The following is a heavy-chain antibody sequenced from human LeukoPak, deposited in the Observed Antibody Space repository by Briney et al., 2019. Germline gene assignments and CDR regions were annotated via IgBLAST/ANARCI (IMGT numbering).Heavy chain of an antibody. CDR2: ISGSGGST. V-gene: IGHV3-23*01. D-gene: IGHD3-10*01. J-gene: IGHJ5*02. CDR1: GFTFSSYA. Sequence: GGSLRLSCAASGFTFSSYAMSWVRQAPGKGLECVSAISGSGGSTYYADSVKGRFTISIDNSKNTLYLQMNSLRAEDTAVYYCAKARRGLGELYWFDPWGQGTLVTVSS. CDR3: AKARRGLGELYWFDP.